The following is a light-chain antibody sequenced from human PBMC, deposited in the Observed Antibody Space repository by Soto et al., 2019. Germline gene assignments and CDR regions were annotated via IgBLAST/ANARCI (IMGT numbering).Light chain of an antibody. CDR3: QQYSGYSLFA. J-gene: IGKJ3*01. CDR1: QGVSRM. Sequence: DIVMMQSPATLSVAPLEIVAFSFLASQGVSRMLAWYQHKAGQAPRLLSAGASTGATGIPARFSGSGSGTEFTLTIDGLQPDDFATYYCQQYSGYSLFAFGPGTKVDIK. CDR2: GAS. V-gene: IGKV3-15*01.